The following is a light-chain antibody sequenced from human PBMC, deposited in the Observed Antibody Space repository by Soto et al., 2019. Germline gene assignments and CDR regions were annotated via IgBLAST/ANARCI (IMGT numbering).Light chain of an antibody. CDR3: QQSYNPPFT. Sequence: DIQMTQSPSSLSSSIGDRVTISCRASQTISTSLNWYQQKPGKAPKLLIYAASRLQSGVPSTFSGGGSGTDFTLTISSLQPEDFATYFCQQSYNPPFTFGPGTKVDFK. CDR1: QTISTS. CDR2: AAS. V-gene: IGKV1-39*01. J-gene: IGKJ3*01.